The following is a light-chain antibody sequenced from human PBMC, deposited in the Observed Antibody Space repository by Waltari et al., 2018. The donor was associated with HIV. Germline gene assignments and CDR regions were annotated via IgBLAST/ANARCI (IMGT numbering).Light chain of an antibody. CDR1: QSVLYNSNNKNY. J-gene: IGKJ1*01. CDR2: WAS. CDR3: QQYYSTPWT. V-gene: IGKV4-1*01. Sequence: DNVMTQSPDSLAVSLGERATINCKSSQSVLYNSNNKNYLAWYQQKPGQPPTLLIYWASTRESGVPDRFSGSGSGTDFTLTISSLQAEDVALYYCQQYYSTPWTFGQGTKVEIK.